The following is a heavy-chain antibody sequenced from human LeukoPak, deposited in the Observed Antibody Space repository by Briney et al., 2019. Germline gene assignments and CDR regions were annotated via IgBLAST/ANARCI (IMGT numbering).Heavy chain of an antibody. J-gene: IGHJ4*02. D-gene: IGHD7-27*01. Sequence: ASVKVSCKASGNTFTDYYIHWVRQAPGQGLEWMGWVNPSGGGTKYAQKFQGRVSMTRDTSISTAYMELSRLGSVDTAVYYCARDVTTGAYWGQGTLVTVSS. CDR3: ARDVTTGAY. V-gene: IGHV1-2*02. CDR1: GNTFTDYY. CDR2: VNPSGGGT.